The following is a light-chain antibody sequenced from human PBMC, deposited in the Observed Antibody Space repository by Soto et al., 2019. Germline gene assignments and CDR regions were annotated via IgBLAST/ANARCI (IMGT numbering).Light chain of an antibody. V-gene: IGKV1-5*01. CDR1: QSISSW. J-gene: IGKJ1*01. CDR3: QQYNSYHWT. Sequence: DIQMTQSPSTLSASVGDRVTITCRASQSISSWLAWYQQKPWKAPKLLIYDASSLESGVPSRFSGSGSGTEFTLTISSLQPDDFATYYCQQYNSYHWTFGQGTKVEIK. CDR2: DAS.